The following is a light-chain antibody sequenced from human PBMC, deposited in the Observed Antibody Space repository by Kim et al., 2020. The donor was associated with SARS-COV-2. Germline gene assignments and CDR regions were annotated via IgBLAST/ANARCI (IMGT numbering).Light chain of an antibody. CDR1: QSGSSRY. CDR2: GAS. Sequence: LSPGERATLASRAGQSGSSRYLAWYQQKPGQAPRHRIYGASSRAAGIPDRFSGSGSGTDFTLTISRLGPEDFAVYYCQQYGSAPYTFGQGTKLEI. CDR3: QQYGSAPYT. J-gene: IGKJ2*01. V-gene: IGKV3-20*01.